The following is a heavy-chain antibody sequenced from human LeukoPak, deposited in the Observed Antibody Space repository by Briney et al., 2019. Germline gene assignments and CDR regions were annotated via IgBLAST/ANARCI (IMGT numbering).Heavy chain of an antibody. CDR2: IPYDGAK. CDR3: AKDRRGSLGTFDI. Sequence: SGGSLRLSCAASGFSFSAYGMQWARQAPGKGLEWVAFIPYDGAKYYADSVKGRFTISSDNSKNTLYLQMSSLRAEDTAVYYCAKDRRGSLGTFDIWGQGTMVTVSS. J-gene: IGHJ3*02. D-gene: IGHD1-26*01. CDR1: GFSFSAYG. V-gene: IGHV3-30*02.